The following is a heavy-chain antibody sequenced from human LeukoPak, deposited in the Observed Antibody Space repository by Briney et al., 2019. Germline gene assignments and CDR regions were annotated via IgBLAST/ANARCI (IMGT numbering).Heavy chain of an antibody. CDR1: GFTFNNYA. J-gene: IGHJ4*02. D-gene: IGHD3-9*01. Sequence: GGSLRLSCAASGFTFNNYAMHWVRQAPGKGLEWVAVISYDENHKYYADSVKGRFTISRDNSKNTLYLQMNSLRAEDTAVYYCAKAGRGDILTGYIYWGQGTLVTVSS. V-gene: IGHV3-30*04. CDR2: ISYDENHK. CDR3: AKAGRGDILTGYIY.